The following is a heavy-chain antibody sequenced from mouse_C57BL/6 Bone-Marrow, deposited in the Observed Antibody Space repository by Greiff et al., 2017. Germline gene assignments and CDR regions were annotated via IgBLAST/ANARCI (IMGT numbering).Heavy chain of an antibody. CDR3: AREGIYYYGSSHWYFDV. V-gene: IGHV1-75*01. CDR1: GYTFTDYY. J-gene: IGHJ1*03. CDR2: IFPGSGST. D-gene: IGHD1-1*01. Sequence: VKLMESGPELVKPGASVKISCKASGYTFTDYYINWVKQRPGQGLEWIGWIFPGSGSTYYNENFKGKATLTVDKSSSTAYMLLSSLTSEDSAVYFCAREGIYYYGSSHWYFDVWGTGTTVTVSS.